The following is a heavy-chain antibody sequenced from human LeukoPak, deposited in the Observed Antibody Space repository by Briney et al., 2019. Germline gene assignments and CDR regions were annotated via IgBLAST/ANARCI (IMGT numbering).Heavy chain of an antibody. CDR3: ARHVNTATDYFYY. CDR1: GGSISSSNYY. Sequence: SETLSLSCTVSGGSISSSNYYWGWIRQPPGKGLEWIGSIYYSGSSYYNPSLKSRVSISVHTSKNQFSLKLSSVTAADTAVYYCARHVNTATDYFYYWGEGTLVTVSS. V-gene: IGHV4-39*01. CDR2: IYYSGSS. J-gene: IGHJ4*01. D-gene: IGHD5-18*01.